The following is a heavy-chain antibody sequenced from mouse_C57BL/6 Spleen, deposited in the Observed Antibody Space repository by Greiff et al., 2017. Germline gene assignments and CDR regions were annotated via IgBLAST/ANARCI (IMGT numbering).Heavy chain of an antibody. J-gene: IGHJ2*01. V-gene: IGHV1-59*01. CDR3: TRSGGSSYDY. D-gene: IGHD1-1*01. Sequence: QVQLQQPGAELVRPGTSVKLSCKASGYTFTSYWMHWVKQRPGKGLEWIGEIDPSDSDTSYNQKFKGKATLTVDTSSSTALMQISSLPSEDSAVYYCTRSGGSSYDYWGQGTTLTVSS. CDR2: IDPSDSDT. CDR1: GYTFTSYW.